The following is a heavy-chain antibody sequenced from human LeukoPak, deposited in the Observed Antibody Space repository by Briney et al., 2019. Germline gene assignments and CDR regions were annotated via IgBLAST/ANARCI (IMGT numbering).Heavy chain of an antibody. CDR3: ARDHPRDYYYDSSGYYDAFDI. Sequence: SVKVSCKASGGTFSSYAISWVRQAPGQGLELRGGIIPIFGTANYAQKFQGRVTITTDESTSTAYMELGSLRSEDTAVYYCARDHPRDYYYDSSGYYDAFDIWGQGTMVTVSS. J-gene: IGHJ3*02. D-gene: IGHD3-22*01. CDR1: GGTFSSYA. V-gene: IGHV1-69*05. CDR2: IIPIFGTA.